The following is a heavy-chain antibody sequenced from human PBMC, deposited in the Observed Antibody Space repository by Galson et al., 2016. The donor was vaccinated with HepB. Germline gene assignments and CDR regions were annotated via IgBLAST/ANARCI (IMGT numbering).Heavy chain of an antibody. Sequence: SETLSLTCTVSGASISAHYWSWIRQPPGKGLEWIGYIQNSGRANYNPSLKSRLTISVDTSKNQFSLKLSSVTAADTAVYYCARDYRIYYYGMDVWGQGSTVTVSS. CDR2: IQNSGRA. J-gene: IGHJ6*02. CDR3: ARDYRIYYYGMDV. V-gene: IGHV4-59*11. CDR1: GASISAHY. D-gene: IGHD2-15*01.